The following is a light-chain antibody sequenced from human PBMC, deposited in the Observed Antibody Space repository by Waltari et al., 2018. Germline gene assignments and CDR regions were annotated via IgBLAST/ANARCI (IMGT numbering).Light chain of an antibody. CDR2: DAF. J-gene: IGKJ5*01. Sequence: VLTQSPASLSLSPGEAATLSCRASQSVGNLLAWYQHRPGQAPRLLIDDAFKRATGIPDRVSGSGSGTDFTFSITTLEPEDFGLYYCQQRSRLSRITFGLGTRLDIK. CDR3: QQRSRLSRIT. V-gene: IGKV3-11*01. CDR1: QSVGNL.